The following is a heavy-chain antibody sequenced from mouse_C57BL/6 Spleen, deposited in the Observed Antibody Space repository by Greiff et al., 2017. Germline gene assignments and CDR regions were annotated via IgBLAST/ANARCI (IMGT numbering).Heavy chain of an antibody. CDR2: IYPRSGNT. V-gene: IGHV1-81*01. J-gene: IGHJ3*01. Sequence: QVQLQQSGAELARPGASVKLSCKASGYTFTSYGISWVKQRTGQGLEWIGEIYPRSGNTYYNEKFKGKATLTADTSSSTAYMELRSLTSEDSAVYFCAKKTAQATGAYWGQGTLVTVSA. D-gene: IGHD3-2*02. CDR1: GYTFTSYG. CDR3: AKKTAQATGAY.